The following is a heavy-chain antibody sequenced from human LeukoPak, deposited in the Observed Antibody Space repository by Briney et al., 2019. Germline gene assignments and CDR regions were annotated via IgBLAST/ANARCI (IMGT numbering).Heavy chain of an antibody. V-gene: IGHV1-69*05. CDR1: GGTFSSYA. CDR3: ARAGGEYVWEPFDY. Sequence: SVKVSSKASGGTFSSYAISWVRQAPGQGLEWMGGIIPIFGTANYAQKFQGRVTITTDESTSTAYMELSSLRSEDTALYYCARAGGEYVWEPFDYWGQGTLVTVSS. J-gene: IGHJ4*02. CDR2: IIPIFGTA. D-gene: IGHD3-16*01.